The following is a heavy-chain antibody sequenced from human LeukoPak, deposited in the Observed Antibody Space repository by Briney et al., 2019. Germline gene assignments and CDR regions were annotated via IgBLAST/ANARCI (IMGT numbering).Heavy chain of an antibody. CDR2: ISSSGGST. Sequence: SGGSLRLSCAASGFTFSSYAMSWVRQAPGKGLEWVSAISSSGGSTYYADSVKGRFTISRDNSKNTLYLQMNSLRAEDTAVYYCANLPRLEWLLYPSDYWGQGTLVTVSS. J-gene: IGHJ4*02. V-gene: IGHV3-23*01. CDR1: GFTFSSYA. CDR3: ANLPRLEWLLYPSDY. D-gene: IGHD3-3*01.